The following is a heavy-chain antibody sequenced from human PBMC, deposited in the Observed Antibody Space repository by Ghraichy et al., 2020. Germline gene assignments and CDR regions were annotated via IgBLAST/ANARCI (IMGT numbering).Heavy chain of an antibody. Sequence: SETLSLTCAVYGGSFSGYYWSWIRQPPGKGLEWIGEINHSGSTNYNPSLKSRVTISVDTSKNQFSLKLSSVTAADTAVYYCAREEGYSSGWGSNWFDPWGQGTLVTVSS. CDR1: GGSFSGYY. CDR2: INHSGST. V-gene: IGHV4-34*01. D-gene: IGHD6-19*01. J-gene: IGHJ5*02. CDR3: AREEGYSSGWGSNWFDP.